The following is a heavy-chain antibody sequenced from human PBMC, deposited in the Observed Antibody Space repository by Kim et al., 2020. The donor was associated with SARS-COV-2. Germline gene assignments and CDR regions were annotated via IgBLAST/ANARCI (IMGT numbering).Heavy chain of an antibody. J-gene: IGHJ6*02. Sequence: SETLSLTCTVSGGSISSGGYYWSWIRQHPGKGLEWIGYIYYSGSTYYNPSLKSRVTISVDTSKNQFSLKLSSVTAADTAVYYCARDPRKNPVPLGYYYYYVMDVGGQGTT. V-gene: IGHV4-31*03. CDR3: ARDPRKNPVPLGYYYYYVMDV. CDR2: IYYSGST. CDR1: GGSISSGGYY.